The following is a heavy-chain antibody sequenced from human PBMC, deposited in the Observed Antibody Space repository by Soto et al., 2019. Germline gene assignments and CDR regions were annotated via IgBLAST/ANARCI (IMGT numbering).Heavy chain of an antibody. J-gene: IGHJ4*02. CDR2: ITRSGSKT. D-gene: IGHD2-2*01. V-gene: IGHV3-11*01. Sequence: QVQLVVSGGGLVKPGGSLRLSCAASGFTFSGYKMSWIRHSTVKGLEWVSYITRSGSKTFDAESVKGRFTISRDNTMNLLYLQMNRLSCEDTAVYYCARRGTSSSSHRFDNWGQGPLVTVSS. CDR1: GFTFSGYK. CDR3: ARRGTSSSSHRFDN.